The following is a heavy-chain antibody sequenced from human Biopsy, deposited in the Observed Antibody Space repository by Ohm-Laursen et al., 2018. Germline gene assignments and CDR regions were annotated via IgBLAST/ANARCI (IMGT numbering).Heavy chain of an antibody. J-gene: IGHJ2*01. D-gene: IGHD6-19*01. CDR3: ARGLSSGWYGYFDV. CDR2: IWYDGTNE. Sequence: SLRLSCAASGFTFQDHAMHWVRQAPGKGLEWISLIWYDGTNEDYADSVKGRFTISRDNSKNTLYLQINTLTLEDTAFYYCARGLSSGWYGYFDVWGRGTLVTVSS. V-gene: IGHV3-33*08. CDR1: GFTFQDHA.